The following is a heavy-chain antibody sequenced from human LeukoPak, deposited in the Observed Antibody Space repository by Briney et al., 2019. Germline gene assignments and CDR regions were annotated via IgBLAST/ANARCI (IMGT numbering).Heavy chain of an antibody. CDR3: ARDGE. J-gene: IGHJ4*02. V-gene: IGHV3-74*01. CDR2: INPDGRST. D-gene: IGHD3-3*01. CDR1: GFTSSSYS. Sequence: GGSLTLSCAASGFTSSSYSMHWVRPPPGKGRVWVSRINPDGRSTNYADSVTGRFTMSRDNAENTLYLQMNSLRVEDTAVYYCARDGERGQGTLVTVSS.